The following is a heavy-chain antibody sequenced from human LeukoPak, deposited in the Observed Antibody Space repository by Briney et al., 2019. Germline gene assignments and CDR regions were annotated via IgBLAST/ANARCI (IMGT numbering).Heavy chain of an antibody. CDR3: ARGRGVPAARHYYYMDV. CDR1: GFTFSSNY. CDR2: IYRGGST. V-gene: IGHV3-53*01. Sequence: GGSLRLSCAASGFTFSSNYMSWVRQAPGKGLEWVSVIYRGGSTYYADSVKGRFTSSRDNSKNTLYLQMNSLRAEDTAVYYCARGRGVPAARHYYYMDVWGKGTTVTVSS. D-gene: IGHD2-2*01. J-gene: IGHJ6*03.